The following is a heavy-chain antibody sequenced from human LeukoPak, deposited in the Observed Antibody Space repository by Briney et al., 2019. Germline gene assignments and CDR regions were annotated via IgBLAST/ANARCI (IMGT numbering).Heavy chain of an antibody. CDR2: INPNSSGT. CDR1: GYTFTGYY. D-gene: IGHD3-10*01. V-gene: IGHV1-2*04. CDR3: ARGKWFGELLKWFDP. J-gene: IGHJ5*02. Sequence: ASVKVSCKASGYTFTGYYMHWVRQAPGQGLEWMGWINPNSSGTNYAQKFQGWVTMARDTSISTAYMELSRLRSDDTAVYYCARGKWFGELLKWFDPWGQGTLVTVSS.